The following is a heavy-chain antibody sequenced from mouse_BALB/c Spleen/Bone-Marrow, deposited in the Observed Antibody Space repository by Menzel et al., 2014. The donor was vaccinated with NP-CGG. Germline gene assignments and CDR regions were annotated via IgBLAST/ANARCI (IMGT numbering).Heavy chain of an antibody. CDR1: GFTFIAYT. Sequence: EANVVESGGGLVEPGGSLKLSCAASGFTFIAYTMSWVRQTPEKRLEWVAYINNGGGSTYYPDTVKGRFTISRDNAKNTLYLQMSSLKSEDTAMYYCARHGEERPVLAMDYWGQGTSVTVSS. J-gene: IGHJ4*01. CDR2: INNGGGST. V-gene: IGHV5-12-2*01. D-gene: IGHD2-14*01. CDR3: ARHGEERPVLAMDY.